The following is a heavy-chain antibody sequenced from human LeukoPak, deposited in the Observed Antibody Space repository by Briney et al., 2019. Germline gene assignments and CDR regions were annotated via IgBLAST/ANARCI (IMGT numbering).Heavy chain of an antibody. J-gene: IGHJ4*02. D-gene: IGHD3-22*01. Sequence: GGSLRLSCAASGFTFSTNSMNWVRQPPGKGLEWVSYISGNSEKTFYADSVKGRFTISRNNARNSLYLQMNSLRDEDTAVYYCARDSYYSDTSGYYFDDWGQGTLVSVSS. CDR2: ISGNSEKT. V-gene: IGHV3-48*02. CDR3: ARDSYYSDTSGYYFDD. CDR1: GFTFSTNS.